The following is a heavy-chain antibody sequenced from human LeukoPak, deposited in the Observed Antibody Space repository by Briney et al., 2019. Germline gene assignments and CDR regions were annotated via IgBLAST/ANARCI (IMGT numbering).Heavy chain of an antibody. J-gene: IGHJ4*02. D-gene: IGHD2-2*01. CDR1: GFTFSSYG. CDR3: AKDRARVVPAANDY. Sequence: GGSLRLSCAASGFTFSSYGMHWVRQAPGKGLEWVAFIRYDGSNKYYADSVKGRFTISRDNSKNTLYLQMNSLRAEDTAVYYCAKDRARVVPAANDYWGQGTLVTVSS. V-gene: IGHV3-30*02. CDR2: IRYDGSNK.